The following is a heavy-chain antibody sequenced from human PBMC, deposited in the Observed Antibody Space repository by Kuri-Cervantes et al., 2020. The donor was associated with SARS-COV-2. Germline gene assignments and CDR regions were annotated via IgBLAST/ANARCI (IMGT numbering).Heavy chain of an antibody. D-gene: IGHD2-15*01. CDR1: GFTFSSYS. J-gene: IGHJ1*01. Sequence: GGSLRLSCTASGFTFSSYSMNWVRQAPGKGLEWVSAISSTSTYINYVDSVKGRFTISRDNAKNSLYLQMNSLRAEDTALYYCARGVVAATPGFFQHWGQGTLVTVSS. CDR2: ISSTSTYI. V-gene: IGHV3-21*04. CDR3: ARGVVAATPGFFQH.